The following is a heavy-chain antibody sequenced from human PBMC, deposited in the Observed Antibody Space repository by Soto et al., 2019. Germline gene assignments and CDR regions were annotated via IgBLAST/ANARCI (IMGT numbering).Heavy chain of an antibody. V-gene: IGHV4-31*03. J-gene: IGHJ3*02. Sequence: PSETLSLTCTVSGGSISSGGYYWSWIRQHPGTGLEWIGHISYSGSTYYNTSLKSRVTISVDTSRNQFSLMLSSVTAADTAVYYCARKITMIVVGRGAFEIWGGGTMVTVSS. D-gene: IGHD3-22*01. CDR3: ARKITMIVVGRGAFEI. CDR2: ISYSGST. CDR1: GGSISSGGYY.